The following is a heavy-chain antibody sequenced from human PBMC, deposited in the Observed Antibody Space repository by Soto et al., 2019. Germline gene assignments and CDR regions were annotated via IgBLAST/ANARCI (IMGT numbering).Heavy chain of an antibody. CDR1: GDSVSSNSAA. CDR2: TYYRSKWYN. Sequence: SQTLSLTCVISGDSVSSNSAAWNWIRQSPSRGLEWLGRTYYRSKWYNDYAVSVKSRITINPDTSKNQFSLQLNPVTPEDTAVYYCAMIITGTNYYYYGMDVWGQGTTVTVSS. D-gene: IGHD1-7*01. V-gene: IGHV6-1*01. J-gene: IGHJ6*02. CDR3: AMIITGTNYYYYGMDV.